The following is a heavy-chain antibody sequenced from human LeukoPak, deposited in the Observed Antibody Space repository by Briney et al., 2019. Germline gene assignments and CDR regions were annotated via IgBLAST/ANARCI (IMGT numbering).Heavy chain of an antibody. CDR3: ARDGDGSGWYVAFDI. V-gene: IGHV1-2*04. J-gene: IGHJ3*02. D-gene: IGHD6-19*01. CDR2: INPNSGGT. CDR1: GYTFTGYY. Sequence: ASVKVSCKASGYTFTGYYMHWVRQAPGQGLEWMGWINPNSGGTNYAQKFQGWVTMTRDTSISTAYMELSRLRSDDTAVYYCARDGDGSGWYVAFDIWGQGTMVTVSS.